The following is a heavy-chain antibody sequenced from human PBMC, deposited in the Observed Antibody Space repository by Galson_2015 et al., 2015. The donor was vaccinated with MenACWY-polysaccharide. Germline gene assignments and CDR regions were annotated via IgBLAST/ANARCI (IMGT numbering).Heavy chain of an antibody. CDR2: INTYNGNT. CDR1: GYTFNNYA. D-gene: IGHD2-15*01. Sequence: SVKVSCKASGYTFNNYAINWVRQAPGQGLEWMGWINTYNGNTNYAQKVHGRVTVTADSNTAYMELQGLRSDDTAVYYCARDAGGTEDYWGQGTLVTVSS. J-gene: IGHJ4*02. V-gene: IGHV1-18*04. CDR3: ARDAGGTEDY.